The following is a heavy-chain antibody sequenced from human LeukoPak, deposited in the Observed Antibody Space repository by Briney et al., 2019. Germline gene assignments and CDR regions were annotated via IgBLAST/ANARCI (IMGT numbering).Heavy chain of an antibody. D-gene: IGHD1-26*01. CDR2: ISSSGSTI. V-gene: IGHV3-11*04. J-gene: IGHJ4*02. Sequence: GGSRRLSCAASGFTFSDYYRSWIRQAPGKGLEWVSYISSSGSTIYYADSVKGRFTISRDNAKNSLYLQMNSLRAEDTAVYYCARDLSSGSRGQGVFDYWGQGTLVTVSS. CDR3: ARDLSSGSRGQGVFDY. CDR1: GFTFSDYY.